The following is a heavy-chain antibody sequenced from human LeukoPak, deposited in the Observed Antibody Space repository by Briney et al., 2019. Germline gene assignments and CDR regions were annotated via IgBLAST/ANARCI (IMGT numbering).Heavy chain of an antibody. D-gene: IGHD2-2*01. J-gene: IGHJ6*04. CDR3: ARDNIVVVPAAMGNYYYYGMDV. Sequence: GASVKVSCKASGGTFSSYAISWVRQAPGQGLEWMGGIIPIFGTANYAQKFQGRVTITADKSTSTACMELSSLRSEDTAVYYCARDNIVVVPAAMGNYYYYGMDVWGKGTTVTVSS. V-gene: IGHV1-69*06. CDR1: GGTFSSYA. CDR2: IIPIFGTA.